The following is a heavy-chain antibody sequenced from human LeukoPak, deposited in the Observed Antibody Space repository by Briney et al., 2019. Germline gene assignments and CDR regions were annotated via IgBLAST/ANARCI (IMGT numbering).Heavy chain of an antibody. CDR1: GGSISSSSYY. Sequence: PSETLSLTCTVSGGSISSSSYYWSWIRQPPGKGLEWIGYIYYSGSTNYNPSLKSRVTISVDTSKNQFSLKLSSVTAADTAVYYCARENGPYGDYVLYWGQGTLVTVSS. CDR2: IYYSGST. J-gene: IGHJ4*02. V-gene: IGHV4-61*01. D-gene: IGHD4-17*01. CDR3: ARENGPYGDYVLY.